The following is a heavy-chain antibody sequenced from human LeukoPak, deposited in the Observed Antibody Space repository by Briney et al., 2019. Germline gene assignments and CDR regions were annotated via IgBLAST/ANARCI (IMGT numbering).Heavy chain of an antibody. J-gene: IGHJ5*02. CDR1: GFTFSSYG. V-gene: IGHV3-30*18. Sequence: GGSLRLSCAASGFTFSSYGMHWVRQAPGKGLEWVAVISYDGSNKYYADSAKGRFTISRDNSKNTLYLQMNSLRAEDTAVYYCAKDLVAAAGTGWFDPWGQGTLVTVSS. CDR3: AKDLVAAAGTGWFDP. D-gene: IGHD6-13*01. CDR2: ISYDGSNK.